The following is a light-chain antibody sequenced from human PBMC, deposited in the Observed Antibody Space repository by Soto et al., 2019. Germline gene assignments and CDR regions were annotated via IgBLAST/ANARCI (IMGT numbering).Light chain of an antibody. CDR1: QSVLYNSNNKNY. V-gene: IGKV4-1*01. J-gene: IGKJ2*01. Sequence: DIVMTQSPDSLAVSLGESATINCKSSQSVLYNSNNKNYLAWYQQKPGQPPKLLIYWASTRESGLPDRFSGSGSMTDFPLTSSSLQAEDVAVSYCQQHYSTPMYTFGQGTKLEI. CDR3: QQHYSTPMYT. CDR2: WAS.